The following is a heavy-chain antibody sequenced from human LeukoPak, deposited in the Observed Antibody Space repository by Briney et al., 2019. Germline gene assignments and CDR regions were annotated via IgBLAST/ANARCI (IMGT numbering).Heavy chain of an antibody. V-gene: IGHV4-30-4*01. J-gene: IGHJ4*02. Sequence: SQTLSLTCTLSGGSLRRGDYYWSWIRQPPGKGLAWIGFIYHTGSFHYNPSLKSRVTISVDTSKNQFSLNLRSVTAADTAVYSCGRESRIVGTTSVWYYFDYWGQGTLVTVSS. CDR3: GRESRIVGTTSVWYYFDY. CDR2: IYHTGSF. CDR1: GGSLRRGDYY. D-gene: IGHD1-26*01.